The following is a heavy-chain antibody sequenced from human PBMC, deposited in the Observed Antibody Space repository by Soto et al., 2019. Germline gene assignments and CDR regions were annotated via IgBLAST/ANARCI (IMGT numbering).Heavy chain of an antibody. D-gene: IGHD2-2*01. J-gene: IGHJ5*02. CDR1: GFTFSDAW. V-gene: IGHV3-15*07. CDR2: VKTKTAGGTT. CDR3: TTLVPS. Sequence: EVQLVESGGGLVKPGGSRRLSCAASGFTFSDAWMNWGCQAPVKGLEWVVHVKTKTAGGTTDYAAFVNGRFTISRDDSTNTLFLHMTNVKIEDTAMYYCTTLVPSWGQGTLVTVSS.